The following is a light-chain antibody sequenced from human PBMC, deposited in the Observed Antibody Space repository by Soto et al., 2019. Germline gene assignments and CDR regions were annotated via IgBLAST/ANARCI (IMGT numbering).Light chain of an antibody. Sequence: EIVLTQSPGTLSLSPGERATLSCRASQSVNNNYLAWYQQRPGQAPRPLIYSASRRVTGIPDRFSGSGSGTDFTLTISRLEPEDFAVYHCHQYGSSRLTFGGGTKMEIK. CDR2: SAS. V-gene: IGKV3-20*01. CDR3: HQYGSSRLT. J-gene: IGKJ4*01. CDR1: QSVNNNY.